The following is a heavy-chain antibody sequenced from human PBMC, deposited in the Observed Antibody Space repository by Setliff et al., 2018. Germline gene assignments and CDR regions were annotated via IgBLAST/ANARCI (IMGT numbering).Heavy chain of an antibody. V-gene: IGHV4-34*01. J-gene: IGHJ3*02. CDR3: AGGGRYCGGDCYQDDAFDI. D-gene: IGHD2-21*02. CDR1: DGSFSGYY. CDR2: IDHSGNT. Sequence: TSETLSLTCAVYDGSFSGYYWSWIRQPPGKGLEWIGEIDHSGNTNYNPSLKSRVTIFVDTSKNQFSLKLNSVTAADMAVYYCAGGGRYCGGDCYQDDAFDIWGQGTMVTVSS.